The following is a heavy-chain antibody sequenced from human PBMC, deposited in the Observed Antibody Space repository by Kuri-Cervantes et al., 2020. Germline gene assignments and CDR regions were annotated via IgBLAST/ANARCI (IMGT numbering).Heavy chain of an antibody. D-gene: IGHD4-17*01. V-gene: IGHV1-18*01. Sequence: ASVKVSCKASGYAFTSYAMNWVRQAPGQGLEWMGWISAYNGNTNYAQKLQGRVTMTTDTSTSTAYMELRSLRSDDTAVYYCARGGRGDYEETPNWFDPWGQGTLVTVSS. CDR3: ARGGRGDYEETPNWFDP. CDR1: GYAFTSYA. CDR2: ISAYNGNT. J-gene: IGHJ5*02.